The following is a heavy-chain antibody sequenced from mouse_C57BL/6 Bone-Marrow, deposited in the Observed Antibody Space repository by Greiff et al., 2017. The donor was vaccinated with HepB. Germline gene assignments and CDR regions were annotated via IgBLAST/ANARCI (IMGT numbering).Heavy chain of an antibody. D-gene: IGHD3-2*02. CDR2: INPGSGGT. Sequence: QVQLQQSGAELVRPGTSVKVSCKASGYAFTNYLIEWVKQRPGQGLEWIGVINPGSGGTNYNEKFKGKATLTADKSSSTAYMQLSSLTSEDSAVYFCARSGDSSGVNFAYWGQGTLVTVSA. CDR1: GYAFTNYL. CDR3: ARSGDSSGVNFAY. V-gene: IGHV1-54*01. J-gene: IGHJ3*01.